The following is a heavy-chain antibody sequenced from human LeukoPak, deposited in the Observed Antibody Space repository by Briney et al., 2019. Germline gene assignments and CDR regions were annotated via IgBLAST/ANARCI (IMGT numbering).Heavy chain of an antibody. CDR2: ISGSGGST. Sequence: GGSLRLSCAASGFTFSSYAMSWVRQAPGKGLEWVSAISGSGGSTHYADSVKGRFTISRDNSRNTLYLQMNSLRAEDTAVYYCATKVVPAAIGWLQHWGQGTLVTVSS. D-gene: IGHD2-2*01. V-gene: IGHV3-23*01. CDR1: GFTFSSYA. J-gene: IGHJ1*01. CDR3: ATKVVPAAIGWLQH.